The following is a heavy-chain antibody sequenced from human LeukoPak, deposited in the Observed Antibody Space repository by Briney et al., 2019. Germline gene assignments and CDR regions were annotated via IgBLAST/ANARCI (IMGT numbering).Heavy chain of an antibody. CDR1: GFTFSSYG. V-gene: IGHV3-33*01. CDR3: ARTVTNHGNFDY. Sequence: GGSLRLSCAASGFTFSSYGMHWDRQVPGKGLEWVAVIWYDGSNKYYADSVKGRFTISRDNSKNTLYLQMNSLRAEDTGVYYCARTVTNHGNFDYWGQGTLVTVSS. J-gene: IGHJ4*02. D-gene: IGHD4-17*01. CDR2: IWYDGSNK.